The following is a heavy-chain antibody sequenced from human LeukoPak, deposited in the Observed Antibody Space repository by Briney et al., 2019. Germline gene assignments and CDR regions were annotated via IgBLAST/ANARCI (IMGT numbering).Heavy chain of an antibody. D-gene: IGHD2-15*01. CDR1: GFTFSSYA. V-gene: IGHV3-23*01. Sequence: GGSLRLSCAASGFTFSSYAMSWVRQAAGKGLEWVSAISGSGGSTYYADSVKGRFTISRDNSKNTPYLQMNSLRAEDTAVYYCAKDLKDIVVVVAASSDYWGQGALVTVSS. CDR3: AKDLKDIVVVVAASSDY. CDR2: ISGSGGST. J-gene: IGHJ4*02.